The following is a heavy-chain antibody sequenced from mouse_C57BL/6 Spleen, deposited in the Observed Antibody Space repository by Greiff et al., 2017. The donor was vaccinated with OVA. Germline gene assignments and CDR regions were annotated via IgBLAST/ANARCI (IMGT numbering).Heavy chain of an antibody. J-gene: IGHJ2*01. D-gene: IGHD1-1*01. CDR3: ARRVGSSYYFDY. CDR2: ISSGSSTI. V-gene: IGHV5-17*01. CDR1: GFTFSDYG. Sequence: VQLKESGGGLVKPGGSLKLSCAASGFTFSDYGMHWVRQAPEKGLEWVAYISSGSSTIYYADTVKGRFTISRDNAKNTLFLQMTSLRSEDTAMYYCARRVGSSYYFDYWGQGTTLTVSS.